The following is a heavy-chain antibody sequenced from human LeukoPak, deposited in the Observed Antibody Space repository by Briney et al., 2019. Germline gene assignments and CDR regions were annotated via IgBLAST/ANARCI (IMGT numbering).Heavy chain of an antibody. CDR3: ARQRCTSTSCLTKNAFDI. CDR2: IYTSGST. Sequence: SETLSLTCTVSGSISGYYWSWIRQPPGKGLEWIGYIYTSGSTNYNPSLESRVTISVDTSKNQFSLDLSSVTAADTAVYYCARQRCTSTSCLTKNAFDIWGQGTMVTVSS. J-gene: IGHJ3*02. D-gene: IGHD2-2*01. CDR1: GSISGYY. V-gene: IGHV4-4*09.